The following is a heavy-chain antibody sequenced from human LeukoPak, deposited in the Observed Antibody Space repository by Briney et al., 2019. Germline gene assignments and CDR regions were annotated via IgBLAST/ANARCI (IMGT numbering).Heavy chain of an antibody. V-gene: IGHV1-8*01. CDR3: AREGARSPENYYDSSGPDY. CDR2: MNPNSGNT. CDR1: GYTFTSYD. J-gene: IGHJ4*02. Sequence: ASVKVSCKASGYTFTSYDINWVRQATGQGLEWMGWMNPNSGNTGYAQKFQGRVTMTRNTSISTACMELSSLRSEDTAVYYCAREGARSPENYYDSSGPDYWGQGTLVTVSS. D-gene: IGHD3-22*01.